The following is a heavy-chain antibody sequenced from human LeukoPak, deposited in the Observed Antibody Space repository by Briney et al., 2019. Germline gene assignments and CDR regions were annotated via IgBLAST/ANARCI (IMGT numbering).Heavy chain of an antibody. CDR3: ARKLWFGEPCCYFDY. CDR1: GFTFSSYT. V-gene: IGHV3-21*01. J-gene: IGHJ4*02. Sequence: GGSLRLSCAASGFTFSSYTMSWARQAPGKGLEWVSSISSSSSYIYYADSVKGRFTISRDNAKNSLHLQMNSLRAEDTAVYYCARKLWFGEPCCYFDYWGQGTLVTVSS. D-gene: IGHD3-10*01. CDR2: ISSSSSYI.